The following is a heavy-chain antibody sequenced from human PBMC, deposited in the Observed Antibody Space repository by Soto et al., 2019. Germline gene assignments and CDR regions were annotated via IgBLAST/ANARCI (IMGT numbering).Heavy chain of an antibody. CDR2: IIPILGIA. V-gene: IGHV1-69*04. J-gene: IGHJ5*02. CDR1: GGTFSSYT. CDR3: ARDVIGYCSSTSCYAWFDP. Sequence: SVKVSCKASGGTFSSYTISWVRQAPGQGLGWMGRIIPILGIANYAQKFQGRVTITADKSTSTAYMELSSLRSEDTAVYYCARDVIGYCSSTSCYAWFDPWGQGTLVTVSS. D-gene: IGHD2-2*01.